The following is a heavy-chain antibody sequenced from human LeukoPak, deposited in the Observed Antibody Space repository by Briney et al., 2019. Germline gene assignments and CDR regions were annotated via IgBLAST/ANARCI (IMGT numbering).Heavy chain of an antibody. CDR3: GRGLNGNDSPGLKS. CDR1: GFTFSSYG. V-gene: IGHV3-23*01. CDR2: ISGSGGST. Sequence: PGGSLRLSCAASGFTFSSYGMSWVRQAPGKGLEWVSAISGSGGSTYYADSVKGRFTISRDNSKNTLYLQMNSLRAEDTAVYYCGRGLNGNDSPGLKSWGQGTLVTVSS. D-gene: IGHD1-1*01. J-gene: IGHJ5*02.